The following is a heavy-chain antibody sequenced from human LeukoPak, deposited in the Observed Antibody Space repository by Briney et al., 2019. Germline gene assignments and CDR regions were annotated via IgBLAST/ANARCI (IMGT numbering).Heavy chain of an antibody. Sequence: PGGSLRLSCAASGFTFSSHGMNWVRQAPGKGLEWVANIKQDGSEKDYVDSVKGRFTISRDNAKNSLYLQMNSLRAEDTAVYYCAKGRSGLTAYMDVWGKGTTVTISS. J-gene: IGHJ6*03. CDR2: IKQDGSEK. CDR1: GFTFSSHG. CDR3: AKGRSGLTAYMDV. D-gene: IGHD7-27*01. V-gene: IGHV3-7*01.